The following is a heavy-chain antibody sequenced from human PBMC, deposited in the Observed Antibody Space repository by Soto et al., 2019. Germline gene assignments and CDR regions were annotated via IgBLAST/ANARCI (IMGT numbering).Heavy chain of an antibody. D-gene: IGHD2-21*01. CDR2: TSYDGSDE. J-gene: IGHJ2*01. CDR3: AKGFGGDPYWYFDL. Sequence: QVQLVESGGGVVQPGTSLRLSCAASGFTLSSYGMHWVRQAPGKGLEWVAVTSYDGSDEYYADSAKGRFTIFRDNSKNTLQLQMNSLRTEDTAMYYCAKGFGGDPYWYFDLWGRGTLVTVSS. V-gene: IGHV3-30*18. CDR1: GFTLSSYG.